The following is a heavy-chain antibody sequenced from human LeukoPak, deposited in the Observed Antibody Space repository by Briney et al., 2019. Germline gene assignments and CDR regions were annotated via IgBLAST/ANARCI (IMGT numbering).Heavy chain of an antibody. CDR3: ARHPFATPFDF. CDR2: INHSGST. Sequence: SETLSLTCAVYGGSFSGYYWSWIRQPPGKGLEWIGEINHSGSTNYNPSLKSRVTMSVDTSKNQFSLKLSSVTAADTAIYYCARHPFATPFDFWGRGTLVTVSS. V-gene: IGHV4-34*01. CDR1: GGSFSGYY. J-gene: IGHJ4*02.